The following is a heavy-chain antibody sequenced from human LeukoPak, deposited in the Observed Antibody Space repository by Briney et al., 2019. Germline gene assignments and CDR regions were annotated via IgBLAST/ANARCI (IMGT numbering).Heavy chain of an antibody. D-gene: IGHD6-6*01. CDR2: INHSGST. CDR3: ARRRSGSSGPPSDH. CDR1: GGSFSGYY. Sequence: PSETLSLTCAVYGGSFSGYYWSWIRQPPGKGLEWIGEINHSGSTNYNPSLKSRVTIPVDTSKNQFSLKLSSVTAADTAVYYCARRRSGSSGPPSDHWGQGTLVTVSS. J-gene: IGHJ4*02. V-gene: IGHV4-34*01.